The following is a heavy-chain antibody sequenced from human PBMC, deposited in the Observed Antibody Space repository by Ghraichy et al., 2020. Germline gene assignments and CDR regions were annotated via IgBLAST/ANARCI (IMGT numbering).Heavy chain of an antibody. V-gene: IGHV4-31*03. CDR1: GGSISSGGYY. J-gene: IGHJ2*01. D-gene: IGHD7-27*01. Sequence: SETLSLTCTVSGGSISSGGYYWSWIRQHPGKGLEWIGYIYYSGSTYYNPSLKSRVTISVDTSKNQFSLKLSSGTAADTAVYYCARVVSTGDYWYFDLWGRGTLVTVSS. CDR3: ARVVSTGDYWYFDL. CDR2: IYYSGST.